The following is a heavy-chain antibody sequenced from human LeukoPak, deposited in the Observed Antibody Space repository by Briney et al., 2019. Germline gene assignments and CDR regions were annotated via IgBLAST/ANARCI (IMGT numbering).Heavy chain of an antibody. CDR1: GYTFTGYY. CDR2: INPNSGGT. V-gene: IGHV1-2*02. J-gene: IGHJ6*03. CDR3: ARADNGSGSYPPYYYYYYYMDV. D-gene: IGHD3-10*01. Sequence: ASVKVSCKASGYTFTGYYMHWVRQAPGQGLEWMGWINPNSGGTNYAQKFQGRVTMTRDTSISTACMELSRLRSDDTAVYYCARADNGSGSYPPYYYYYYYMDVWGKGTTVTISS.